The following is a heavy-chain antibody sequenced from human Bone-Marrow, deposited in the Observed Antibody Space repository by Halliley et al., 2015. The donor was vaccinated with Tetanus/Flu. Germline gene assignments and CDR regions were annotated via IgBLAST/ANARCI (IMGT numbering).Heavy chain of an antibody. CDR1: GGSISGDNW. V-gene: IGHV4-4*02. CDR2: ISHTGST. Sequence: SLRLSCTVSGGSISGDNWWSWVRRPPGKGLEWIGEISHTGSTNYNPSLKSRLTMSLDKSKNQFSLRLNSVTAADTAIYYCARVSGILVIILEDMYFDSWGQGTLVTVSS. J-gene: IGHJ4*02. CDR3: ARVSGILVIILEDMYFDS. D-gene: IGHD3-9*01.